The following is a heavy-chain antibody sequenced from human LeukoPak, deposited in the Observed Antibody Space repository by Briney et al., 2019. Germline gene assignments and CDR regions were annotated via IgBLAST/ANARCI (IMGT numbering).Heavy chain of an antibody. CDR1: GYTLTELS. Sequence: ASVKVSCKVSGYTLTELSMHWVRQAPGKGLEWMGGFDPEDGETIYAQKFQGRVTMTEDTSTDTAYMELSSLRSEDTAVYYCARHPTFWPAAPNWGQGTLVTVSS. J-gene: IGHJ4*02. CDR2: FDPEDGET. V-gene: IGHV1-24*01. D-gene: IGHD2-2*01. CDR3: ARHPTFWPAAPN.